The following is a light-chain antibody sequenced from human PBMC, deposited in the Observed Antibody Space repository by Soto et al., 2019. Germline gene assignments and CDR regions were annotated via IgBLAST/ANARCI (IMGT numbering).Light chain of an antibody. Sequence: QSALTQPPSASGSPGQSVAISCTGTSSDVGGYNYVSWYQQHPGKAPKLMIYEVNKRPSGVPDRFSGSKSGNTASLTVSGLQAEDEADYYCQSYDSSLTGSVFGTGTKVTVL. CDR3: QSYDSSLTGSV. CDR2: EVN. V-gene: IGLV2-8*01. J-gene: IGLJ1*01. CDR1: SSDVGGYNY.